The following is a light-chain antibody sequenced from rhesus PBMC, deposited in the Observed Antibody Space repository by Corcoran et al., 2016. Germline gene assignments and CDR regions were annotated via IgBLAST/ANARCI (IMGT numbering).Light chain of an antibody. V-gene: IGLV2-32*02. CDR2: EVS. CDR3: SSYGGSDTCV. J-gene: IGLJ6*01. Sequence: QAALTQPRSVSGSPGQSVTISCSGTSGNIGDFHYVSWYQQPPDTAPKLLIYEVSRRPSGVADRFSGSKSGHTASLTIARLQAEDESDYYCSSYGGSDTCVFGSGTRLTVL. CDR1: SGNIGDFHY.